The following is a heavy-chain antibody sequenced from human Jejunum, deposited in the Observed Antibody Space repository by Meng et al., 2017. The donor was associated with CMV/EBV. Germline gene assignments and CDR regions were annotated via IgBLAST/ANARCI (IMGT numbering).Heavy chain of an antibody. J-gene: IGHJ4*02. CDR3: AKSLVDTAMDLDE. CDR1: GFPFSSFA. D-gene: IGHD5-18*01. V-gene: IGHV3-23*01. Sequence: PGFPFSSFAMPWVRQAPGKGLEWVSTIDSSDRTYYADSVKGRFTISRDNSMNTLHLQMNSLRAEDTAVYYCAKSLVDTAMDLDEWGQETLVTVSS. CDR2: IDSSDRT.